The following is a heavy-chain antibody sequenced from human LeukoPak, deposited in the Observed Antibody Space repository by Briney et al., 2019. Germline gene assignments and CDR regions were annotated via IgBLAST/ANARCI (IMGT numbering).Heavy chain of an antibody. CDR3: ARDQPHTYYYDSSGYYY. D-gene: IGHD3-22*01. Sequence: ASVKVSCKASGYTFTGYYMHWVRQAPGQGLEWMGWINPNSGGTNYAQKFQGRVTMTRDTSISTAYMGLSRLRSDDTAVYYCARDQPHTYYYDSSGYYYWGQGTLVTVSS. CDR2: INPNSGGT. J-gene: IGHJ4*02. V-gene: IGHV1-2*02. CDR1: GYTFTGYY.